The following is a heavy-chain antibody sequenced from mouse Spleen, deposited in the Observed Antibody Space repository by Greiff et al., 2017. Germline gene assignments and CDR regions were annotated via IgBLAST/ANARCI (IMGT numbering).Heavy chain of an antibody. CDR1: GYTFTDYY. CDR3: AIYYDGAMDY. D-gene: IGHD1-1*01. CDR2: INPNNGGT. J-gene: IGHJ4*01. V-gene: IGHV1-26*01. Sequence: VQLKQSGPELVKPGASVKISCKASGYTFTDYYMNWVKQSHGKSLEWIGDINPNNGGTSYNQKFKGKATLTVDKSSSTAYMELRSLTSEDSAVYYCAIYYDGAMDYWGQGTSVTVSS.